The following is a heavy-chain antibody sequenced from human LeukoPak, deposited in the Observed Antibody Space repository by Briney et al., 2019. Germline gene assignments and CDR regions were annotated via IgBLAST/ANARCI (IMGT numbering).Heavy chain of an antibody. CDR1: GFTFSDYY. V-gene: IGHV3-11*01. D-gene: IGHD3-22*01. J-gene: IGHJ4*02. CDR3: ARASYYYDKPPLDY. CDR2: ISSSGSTI. Sequence: PGGSLRLSCAASGFTFSDYYMSWIRQAPGKGLEWVSYISSSGSTIYYADSVKGRSTISRDNAKNSLYLQMNSLRAEDTAVYYCARASYYYDKPPLDYWGQGTLVTVSS.